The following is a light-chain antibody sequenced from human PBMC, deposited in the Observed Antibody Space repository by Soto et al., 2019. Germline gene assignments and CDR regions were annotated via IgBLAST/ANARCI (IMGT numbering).Light chain of an antibody. Sequence: EIVMTQSPATLSVSPGGRATLSCRASQSISDTLAWYQQKPGQAPRLLSYSASRGATGFPARFSGSGSGTDFTLTISSLQSEYFSVYYCQQYNNWPWTFGQGTKVEIK. CDR2: SAS. CDR3: QQYNNWPWT. V-gene: IGKV3-15*01. J-gene: IGKJ1*01. CDR1: QSISDT.